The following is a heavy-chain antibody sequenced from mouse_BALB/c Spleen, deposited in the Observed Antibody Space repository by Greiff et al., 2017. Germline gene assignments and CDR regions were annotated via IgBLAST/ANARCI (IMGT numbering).Heavy chain of an antibody. D-gene: IGHD2-4*01. CDR1: GFTFSDYY. V-gene: IGHV5-4*02. CDR2: ISDGGSYT. CDR3: AREEDDYDGGYYYAMDD. J-gene: IGHJ4*01. Sequence: EVQLVESGGGLVKPGGSLKLSCAASGFTFSDYYMYWVRQTPEKRLEWVATISDGGSYTYYPDSVKGRFTISRDNAKNNLYLQMSSLKSEDTAMYYCAREEDDYDGGYYYAMDDWGQGTSVTVSS.